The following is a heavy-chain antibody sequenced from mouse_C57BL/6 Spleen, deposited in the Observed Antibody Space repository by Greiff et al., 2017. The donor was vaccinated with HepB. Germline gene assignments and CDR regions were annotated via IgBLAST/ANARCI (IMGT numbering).Heavy chain of an antibody. V-gene: IGHV1-4*01. CDR3: ARGEEMAY. J-gene: IGHJ3*01. CDR2: INPSSGYT. Sequence: QVQLKESGAELARPGASVKMSCKASGYTFSSYTMHWVKQRPGQGLEWIGYINPSSGYTKYNQKFKDKATLTADKSSSTAYMKLSSLTSEDSAVYYCARGEEMAYWGQGTLVTVSA. CDR1: GYTFSSYT.